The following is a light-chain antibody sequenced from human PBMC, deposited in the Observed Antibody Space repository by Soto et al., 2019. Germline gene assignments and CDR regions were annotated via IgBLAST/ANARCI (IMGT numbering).Light chain of an antibody. CDR3: CSSGGSPTYV. Sequence: QSALPQPASVSGSPGQSITISCTGTSSNVGSYKLVSWYQQHPGKAPKLMIFEVNNRPSGVSNRFSGFKSGNTASLTISGLKVEDEADYYCCSSGGSPTYVVGNGTKVTVL. CDR2: EVN. J-gene: IGLJ1*01. V-gene: IGLV2-23*02. CDR1: SSNVGSYKL.